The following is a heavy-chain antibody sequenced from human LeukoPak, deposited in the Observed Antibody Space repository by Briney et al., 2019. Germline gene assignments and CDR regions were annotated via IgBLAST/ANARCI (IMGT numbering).Heavy chain of an antibody. D-gene: IGHD2-2*01. CDR1: GFTFGSYS. Sequence: PGGSLRLSCAASGFTFGSYSMNWVRQAPGKGLEWVSSISSSSSYIYYADSVKGRFTISRDNAKNSLYLQMNSLRAEDTAAYYCARAGYCSSTSPCIMDVWGQGTTVTVSS. CDR3: ARAGYCSSTSPCIMDV. J-gene: IGHJ6*02. V-gene: IGHV3-21*01. CDR2: ISSSSSYI.